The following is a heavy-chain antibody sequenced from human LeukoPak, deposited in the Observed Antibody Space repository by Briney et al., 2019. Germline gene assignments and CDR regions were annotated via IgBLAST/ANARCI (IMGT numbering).Heavy chain of an antibody. CDR1: GGSISSGDYY. V-gene: IGHV4-30-4*08. CDR3: ARGPYSNYGQFDY. Sequence: TSETLSLTCTVSGGSISSGDYYWSWIRQPPGKGLEWIGYIYYSGSTYYNPSLKSRVTISVDTSKNQFSLELSSVTAADTAVYYCARGPYSNYGQFDYWGQGTLVTVSS. CDR2: IYYSGST. J-gene: IGHJ4*02. D-gene: IGHD4-11*01.